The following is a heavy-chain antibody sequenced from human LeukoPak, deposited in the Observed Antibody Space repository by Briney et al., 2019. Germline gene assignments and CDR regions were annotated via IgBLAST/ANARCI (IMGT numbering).Heavy chain of an antibody. Sequence: SQSLSLSCAISGDSVSSNSAAWNWIRQSPSRGLEWLGGSYYRSKWYTNYAVSVKSRITITPDTSKNQFSLQLNSVTPEDTAVYYCARVARSWWYFDLWGRGTLVTVSS. D-gene: IGHD5-12*01. CDR1: GDSVSSNSAA. CDR3: ARVARSWWYFDL. J-gene: IGHJ2*01. V-gene: IGHV6-1*01. CDR2: SYYRSKWYT.